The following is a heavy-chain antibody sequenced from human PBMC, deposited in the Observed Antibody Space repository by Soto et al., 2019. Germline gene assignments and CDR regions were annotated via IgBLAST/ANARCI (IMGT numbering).Heavy chain of an antibody. V-gene: IGHV3-66*01. J-gene: IGHJ4*02. D-gene: IGHD2-2*01. Sequence: GGSLRLSCAAYGLTIISKYMSWVRQAPWKGLEWVSVIYSGGSTYYADSVKGRFTVSRDNSKNTLYLQMNTVRAEDTAVYYCARDGIGEYCSSASCHFWGQGTSVTVSS. CDR1: GLTIISKY. CDR2: IYSGGST. CDR3: ARDGIGEYCSSASCHF.